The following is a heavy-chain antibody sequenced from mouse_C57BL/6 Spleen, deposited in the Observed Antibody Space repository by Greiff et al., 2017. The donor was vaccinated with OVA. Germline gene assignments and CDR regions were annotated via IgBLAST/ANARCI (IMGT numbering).Heavy chain of an antibody. CDR3: ARGPYAMDY. CDR2: IYPGSGSN. J-gene: IGHJ4*01. CDR1: GYTFTSYW. Sequence: QVQLQQPGAELVKPGASVKMSCKASGYTFTSYWITWVKQRPGQGLEWIGDIYPGSGSNNYNETFKSTATLTVNTSPSTAYMQLSSLTSDDSAVYYGARGPYAMDYWGQGTSGTVSS. V-gene: IGHV1-55*01.